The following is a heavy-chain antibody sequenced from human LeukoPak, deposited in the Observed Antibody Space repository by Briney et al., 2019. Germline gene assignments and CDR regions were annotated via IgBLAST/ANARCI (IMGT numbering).Heavy chain of an antibody. J-gene: IGHJ5*02. D-gene: IGHD2-2*01. CDR3: AKDWSTNWSNWFDH. V-gene: IGHV3-23*01. CDR2: ISGSGSST. Sequence: PGGSLRLSCAASGFTFSTYAMSWVRQAPGKGLEWVSVISGSGSSTYYADSVKGRFTISGGNSKNTLYLQMNSLRAEDTAVYYCAKDWSTNWSNWFDHWGQGTLVTVSS. CDR1: GFTFSTYA.